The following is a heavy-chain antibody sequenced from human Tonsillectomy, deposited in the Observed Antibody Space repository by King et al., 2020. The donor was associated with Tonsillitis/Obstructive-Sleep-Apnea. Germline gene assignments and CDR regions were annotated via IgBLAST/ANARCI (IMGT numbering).Heavy chain of an antibody. CDR3: ATTRGSNYYNAFDV. J-gene: IGHJ3*01. Sequence: GQLVQSGAEVRKPGASVKVSCKVSVHTLSEFSMHWVRQAPGKGLEWMGSFDPEDGETIYAQTFQGRVTMTEDTSTDTAYMELGSLRSEDTAVYYCATTRGSNYYNAFDVWGQGTMVTVSS. CDR2: FDPEDGET. V-gene: IGHV1-24*01. CDR1: VHTLSEFS. D-gene: IGHD2-15*01.